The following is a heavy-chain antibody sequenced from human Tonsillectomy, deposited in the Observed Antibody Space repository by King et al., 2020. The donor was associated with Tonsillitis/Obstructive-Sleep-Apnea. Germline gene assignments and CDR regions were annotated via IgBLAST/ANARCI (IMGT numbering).Heavy chain of an antibody. J-gene: IGHJ3*02. CDR3: ARKNTAMATDAFDI. Sequence: VQLPQWGAGLLKPSETLSLPCAVYGGSFSGYYWSWIRQPPGKGLEWIGEINHSGSTNYNPSLKSRVTISVDTSKNQFSLKLSSVTAADTAVYYCARKNTAMATDAFDIWGQGTMVTVSS. D-gene: IGHD5-18*01. CDR2: INHSGST. V-gene: IGHV4-34*01. CDR1: GGSFSGYY.